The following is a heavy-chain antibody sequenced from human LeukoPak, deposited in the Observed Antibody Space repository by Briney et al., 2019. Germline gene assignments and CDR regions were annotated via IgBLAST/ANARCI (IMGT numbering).Heavy chain of an antibody. Sequence: GASVKVSCKASGYTFTSYGISWGRQAPGQGLEWVGWVSAYNGNTNYAQKLQGRVTMTTDTSTSTAYMELRSLRSDDTAVYYCARDPSYSSSSGDAFDIWGQGTMVTVSS. D-gene: IGHD6-6*01. CDR1: GYTFTSYG. V-gene: IGHV1-18*01. CDR2: VSAYNGNT. CDR3: ARDPSYSSSSGDAFDI. J-gene: IGHJ3*02.